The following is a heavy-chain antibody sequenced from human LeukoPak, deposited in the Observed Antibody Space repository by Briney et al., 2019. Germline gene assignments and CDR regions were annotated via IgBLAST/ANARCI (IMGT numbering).Heavy chain of an antibody. CDR2: TYPRDGST. Sequence: ASVKVSCKASGYSFTSNYIHWVRQAPGQGLEWMGMTYPRDGSTSYAQKFQGRVTVTRDTSTSTVHMELSGLRSEDTAVYYCARDQEAFDYWGQGTLVTVSS. V-gene: IGHV1-46*01. J-gene: IGHJ4*02. CDR3: ARDQEAFDY. CDR1: GYSFTSNY.